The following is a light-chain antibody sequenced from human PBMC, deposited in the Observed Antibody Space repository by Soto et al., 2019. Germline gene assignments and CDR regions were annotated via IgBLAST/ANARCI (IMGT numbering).Light chain of an antibody. CDR1: QSVSSSY. V-gene: IGKV3-20*01. Sequence: CRASQSVSSSYLAWYQQKPGQAPRPLIYGASSRAIGIPDRFSGSGSGTDFTLTISRLEPEDFAVYYCQQYGSSPWTFGQGTKVDIK. CDR2: GAS. CDR3: QQYGSSPWT. J-gene: IGKJ1*01.